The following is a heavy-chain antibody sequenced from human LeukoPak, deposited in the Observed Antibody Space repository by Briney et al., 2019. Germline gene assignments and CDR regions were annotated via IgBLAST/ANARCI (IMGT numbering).Heavy chain of an antibody. J-gene: IGHJ4*02. D-gene: IGHD3-10*01. Sequence: PSETLSLTCTVSGGSISSYYWSWIRQPPGKGLEWIGYIYYSGSTNYNPSLKSRVTISVDTSKNQFSPKLSSVTAADTAVYYCAREGSGRFLNWGQGTLVTVSS. CDR3: AREGSGRFLN. CDR1: GGSISSYY. V-gene: IGHV4-59*08. CDR2: IYYSGST.